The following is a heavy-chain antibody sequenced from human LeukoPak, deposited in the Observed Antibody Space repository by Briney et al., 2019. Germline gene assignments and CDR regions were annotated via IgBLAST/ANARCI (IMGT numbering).Heavy chain of an antibody. CDR1: GFTFSSYS. CDR3: AREGYYDSSGYPFQH. V-gene: IGHV3-21*01. D-gene: IGHD3-22*01. J-gene: IGHJ1*01. CDR2: ISSSSSYI. Sequence: GGSLRLSCAASGFTFSSYSMNWVRQASGKGLEWVSSISSSSSYIYYADSVKGRFAISRDNAKNSLYLQMNSLRAEDTAVYYCAREGYYDSSGYPFQHWGQGTLVTVSS.